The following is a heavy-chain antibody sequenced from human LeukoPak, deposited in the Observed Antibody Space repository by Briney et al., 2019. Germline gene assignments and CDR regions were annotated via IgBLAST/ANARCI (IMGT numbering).Heavy chain of an antibody. CDR1: GVSFSGFY. D-gene: IGHD3-3*01. V-gene: IGHV4-59*01. CDR2: IYYSGST. CDR3: ARDGVGHDAFDI. J-gene: IGHJ3*02. Sequence: SETLSLTCAVYGVSFSGFYWSWIRQPPGKGLEWIGYIYYSGSTNYNPSLKSRVTISVDTSKNQFSLKLSSVTAADTAVYYCARDGVGHDAFDIWGQGTMVTVSS.